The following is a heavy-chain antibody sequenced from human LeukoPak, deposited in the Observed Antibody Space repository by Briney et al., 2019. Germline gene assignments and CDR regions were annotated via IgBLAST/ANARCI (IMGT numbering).Heavy chain of an antibody. Sequence: GGSLRLSCAASGFTFSDYYMSWIRQAPGKGLEWVSYISSSGSTIYYADSVKGRFTISRDNAKNSVYLQMKSLRAEDTAAYYCVREGYYDSSGYLGVFDYWGQGTLVTVSS. V-gene: IGHV3-11*04. CDR2: ISSSGSTI. D-gene: IGHD3-22*01. J-gene: IGHJ4*02. CDR3: VREGYYDSSGYLGVFDY. CDR1: GFTFSDYY.